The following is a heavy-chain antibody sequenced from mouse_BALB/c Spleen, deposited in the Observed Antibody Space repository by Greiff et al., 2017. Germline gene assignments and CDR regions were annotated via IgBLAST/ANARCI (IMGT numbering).Heavy chain of an antibody. CDR1: GYAFSSYW. J-gene: IGHJ4*01. D-gene: IGHD3-1*01. CDR2: IYPGDGDT. V-gene: IGHV1-80*01. CDR3: ARASPRATLMCS. Sequence: VQLQQSGAELVRPGSSVKISCKASGYAFSSYWMNWVKQRPGQGLEWIGQIYPGDGDTNYNGKFKGKATLTADKSSSTAYMQLSSLTSEDSAVYFCARASPRATLMCSWGQGTPVTVSS.